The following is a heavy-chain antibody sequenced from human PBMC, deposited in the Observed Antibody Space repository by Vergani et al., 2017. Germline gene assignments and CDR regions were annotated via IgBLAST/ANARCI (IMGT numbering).Heavy chain of an antibody. CDR2: IDPSDSYT. J-gene: IGHJ6*02. CDR3: ARQVAVAGKWWGPYYYYGMDV. Sequence: EVQLVQSGAEVKKPGESLRISCKGSGYSFTSYWISWVRQMPGKGLEWMGRIDPSDSYTNYRPSFQGHVTISADKSISTAYLQWSSLKASDTAMYYCARQVAVAGKWWGPYYYYGMDVWGQGTTVTVSS. D-gene: IGHD6-19*01. CDR1: GYSFTSYW. V-gene: IGHV5-10-1*01.